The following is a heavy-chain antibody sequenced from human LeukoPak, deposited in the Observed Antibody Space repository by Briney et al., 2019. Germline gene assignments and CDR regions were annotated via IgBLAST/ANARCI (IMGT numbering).Heavy chain of an antibody. V-gene: IGHV3-23*01. J-gene: IGHJ5*02. CDR3: AKTTDYGDDNWFDP. D-gene: IGHD4-17*01. CDR2: ISGSGGST. Sequence: GGSLRLSCAASGFTFSSYAMSWVRQAPGKGLEWVSAISGSGGSTYYADSVKGRFTISRDNSKNTLYLQMNSLIAGDTAVYYCAKTTDYGDDNWFDPWGQGTLVTVSS. CDR1: GFTFSSYA.